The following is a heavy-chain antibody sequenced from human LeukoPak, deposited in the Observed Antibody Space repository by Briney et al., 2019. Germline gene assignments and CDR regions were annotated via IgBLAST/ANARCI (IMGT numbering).Heavy chain of an antibody. Sequence: GGSLRLSFAASAFSLNAYNMNWVRQAPGKGLEWVSSISYTGTYIYYADSVKGRFTISRDNAQNSLYLQMNSLRAEDTAIYYCVRDRGTYRPIDYWGQGTLVTVSS. CDR2: ISYTGTYI. CDR1: AFSLNAYN. CDR3: VRDRGTYRPIDY. J-gene: IGHJ4*02. D-gene: IGHD1-26*01. V-gene: IGHV3-21*04.